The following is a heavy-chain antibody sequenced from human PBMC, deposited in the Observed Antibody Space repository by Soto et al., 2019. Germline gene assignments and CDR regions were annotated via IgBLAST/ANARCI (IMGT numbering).Heavy chain of an antibody. CDR2: IWYDGSNK. J-gene: IGHJ4*02. CDR3: ARSRYYDFWSGYYSDY. D-gene: IGHD3-3*01. V-gene: IGHV3-33*01. CDR1: GFTFSSYG. Sequence: GGSLRLSCAASGFTFSSYGMHWVRQAPGKGLEWVAVIWYDGSNKYYADSVKGRFTISGDNSKNTLYLQMNSLRAEDTAVYYCARSRYYDFWSGYYSDYWGQGTLVTVSS.